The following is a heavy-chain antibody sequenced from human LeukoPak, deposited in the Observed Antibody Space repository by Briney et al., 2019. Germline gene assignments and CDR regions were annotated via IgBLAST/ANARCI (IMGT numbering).Heavy chain of an antibody. V-gene: IGHV4-34*01. D-gene: IGHD3-10*02. J-gene: IGHJ3*02. CDR1: GGSFSGYY. CDR2: INHSGST. Sequence: SETLSLTCAVYGGSFSGYYWSWIRQPPGKGLEWIGEINHSGSTNYNPPLKSRVTISVDTSKNQFSLKLSSVTAADTAMYYCARVWSVFGDQIIDAFDIWGQGTMVTVSS. CDR3: ARVWSVFGDQIIDAFDI.